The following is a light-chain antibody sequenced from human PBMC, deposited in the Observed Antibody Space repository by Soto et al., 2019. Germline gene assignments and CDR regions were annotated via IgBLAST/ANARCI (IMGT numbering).Light chain of an antibody. Sequence: QSALTQPPSASGSPGQSVTISCTGTSSDVGGYNYVSWYQQHPGKAPKLMIYEVTKRPSGVPDRFFGSKSGNTASLTVSGLQAEDEADYYCCSYAGSNNLGVLFGGGTKLTVL. V-gene: IGLV2-8*01. J-gene: IGLJ2*01. CDR2: EVT. CDR3: CSYAGSNNLGVL. CDR1: SSDVGGYNY.